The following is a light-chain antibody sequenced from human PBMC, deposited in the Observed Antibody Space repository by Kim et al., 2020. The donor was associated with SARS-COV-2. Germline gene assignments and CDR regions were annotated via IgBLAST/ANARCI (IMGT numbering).Light chain of an antibody. J-gene: IGLJ3*02. CDR1: SGSIASNY. CDR2: GHN. Sequence: TVTCSCPGSSGSIASNYVQGYQQRPGSASNTVIYGHNQRPSEVHDRFSGSVDSYSNSASHTISGLTNEDEADYYCQSYDSTTLWVFGGGTQLTVL. V-gene: IGLV6-57*02. CDR3: QSYDSTTLWV.